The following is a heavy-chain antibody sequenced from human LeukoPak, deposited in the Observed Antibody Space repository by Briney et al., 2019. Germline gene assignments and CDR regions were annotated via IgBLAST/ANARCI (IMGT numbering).Heavy chain of an antibody. CDR2: ISYDGSNK. Sequence: GGSLRLSCAASGFTFSSYGMHWVRQAPGKGLEWVAVISYDGSNKYYADSVKGRFTISRDNSKNTLYLQMNSLRAEDTAVYYCAKDGGGGSSSWFSTSNLDYWGQGTLVTVSS. CDR1: GFTFSSYG. CDR3: AKDGGGGSSSWFSTSNLDY. D-gene: IGHD6-13*01. J-gene: IGHJ4*02. V-gene: IGHV3-30*18.